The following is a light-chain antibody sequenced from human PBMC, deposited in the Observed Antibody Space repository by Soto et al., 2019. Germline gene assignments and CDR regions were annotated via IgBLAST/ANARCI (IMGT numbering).Light chain of an antibody. CDR3: SAFTGTTYV. V-gene: IGLV2-14*03. CDR1: SSDVGGNKY. CDR2: DVS. Sequence: QSVLTQPASVSGSPGQSITISCTVTSSDVGGNKYVSWYQHYPGKAPKLMICDVSNRPSGVSNRFSGSKSGNTASLTISGLQAEDEADYYCSAFTGTTYVFGTGTKVTVL. J-gene: IGLJ1*01.